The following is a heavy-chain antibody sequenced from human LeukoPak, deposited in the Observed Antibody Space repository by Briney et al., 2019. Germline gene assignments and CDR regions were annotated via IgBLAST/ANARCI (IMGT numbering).Heavy chain of an antibody. V-gene: IGHV3-30-3*01. CDR3: ARGPGVGATSDDY. D-gene: IGHD1-26*01. CDR2: ISYDGSNK. J-gene: IGHJ4*02. Sequence: PGRSLRLSCAASGFTFSSYAMHWVRQAPGKGLEWVAVISYDGSNKYYADSVKGRLTISRDNSKNTLYLQMNSLRAEDTAVYYCARGPGVGATSDDYWGQGTLVTVSS. CDR1: GFTFSSYA.